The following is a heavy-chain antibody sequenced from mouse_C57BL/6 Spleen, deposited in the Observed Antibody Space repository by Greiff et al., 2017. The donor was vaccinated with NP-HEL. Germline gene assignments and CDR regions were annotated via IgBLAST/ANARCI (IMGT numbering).Heavy chain of an antibody. Sequence: EVKVVESEGGLVQPGSSMKLSCTASGFTFSDYYLAWVRQVPEKGLDWVANINYDGSSTYYLDSLKSRFIISRDNAKNILYLQMSSLKSEDTATYYCASFYDYDGYFDVWGTGTTVTVSS. CDR3: ASFYDYDGYFDV. CDR2: INYDGSST. D-gene: IGHD2-4*01. J-gene: IGHJ1*03. V-gene: IGHV5-16*01. CDR1: GFTFSDYY.